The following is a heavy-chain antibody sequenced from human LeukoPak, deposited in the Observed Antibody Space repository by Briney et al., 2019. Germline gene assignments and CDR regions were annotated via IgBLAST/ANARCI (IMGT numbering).Heavy chain of an antibody. V-gene: IGHV1-18*01. Sequence: GASVKVSCKASGYTFTSYGISWVRQAPGQGLEWMGWISAYNGNTNYAQKLQGRVTMTTDTSTSTAYMELRSLRSDDTAVYYCARVYRRYYDSSGYYYGWFDPWGQGTLVTVSS. CDR2: ISAYNGNT. CDR3: ARVYRRYYDSSGYYYGWFDP. D-gene: IGHD3-22*01. J-gene: IGHJ5*02. CDR1: GYTFTSYG.